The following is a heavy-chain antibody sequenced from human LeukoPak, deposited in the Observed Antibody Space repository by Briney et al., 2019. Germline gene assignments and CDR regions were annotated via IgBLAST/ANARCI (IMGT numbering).Heavy chain of an antibody. V-gene: IGHV4-30-4*01. Sequence: PSETLSLTCTVSGGSISSGDYYWSWLRQPPGKGLEWIGYIYYSGSTYYNPSLKSRVTISVDTSKNQFSLKLSSVTAADTAVYYFARGDSRSRYFDYWGQGTLVSVSS. CDR1: GGSISSGDYY. CDR2: IYYSGST. J-gene: IGHJ4*02. CDR3: ARGDSRSRYFDY. D-gene: IGHD6-13*01.